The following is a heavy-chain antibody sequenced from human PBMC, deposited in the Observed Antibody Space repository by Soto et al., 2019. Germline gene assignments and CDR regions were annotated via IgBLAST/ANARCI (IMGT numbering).Heavy chain of an antibody. Sequence: SETLSLTCTVSGGSISSSSYYWGWIRQPPGKGLEWIGSTYYSGSTYYNPSLKSRVTISVDTSKNQFSLKLSSVTAADTAVYYCARGGGGRDGYNYWFDPWGQGTLVTVSS. CDR1: GGSISSSSYY. J-gene: IGHJ5*02. CDR3: ARGGGGRDGYNYWFDP. V-gene: IGHV4-39*01. CDR2: TYYSGST. D-gene: IGHD5-12*01.